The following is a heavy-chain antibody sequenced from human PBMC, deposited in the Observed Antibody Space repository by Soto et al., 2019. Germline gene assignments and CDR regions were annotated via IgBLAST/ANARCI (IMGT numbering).Heavy chain of an antibody. D-gene: IGHD6-19*01. J-gene: IGHJ4*02. CDR1: GFTFSTYS. V-gene: IGHV3-48*01. Sequence: EVQLVESGGDLVQPGGSLRLSYAASGFTFSTYSMNWVRQAPGKGLEWVSSISSSSTIHYADSVKGRFTISRDNVQNSLYLQMHSLRAEDTAVYYCARERGSGWTFDYWGQGTLVTVSS. CDR2: ISSSSTI. CDR3: ARERGSGWTFDY.